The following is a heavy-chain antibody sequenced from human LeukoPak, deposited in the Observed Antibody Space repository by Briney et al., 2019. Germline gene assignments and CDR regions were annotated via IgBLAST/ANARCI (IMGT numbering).Heavy chain of an antibody. CDR1: GFLFNRFA. J-gene: IGHJ4*02. V-gene: IGHV3-23*01. CDR3: AKEGITGADS. CDR2: ISGGGDA. Sequence: GSLTLSCTASGFLFNRFAMSWVRQAPGQGLAWVSAISGGGDAHYADSVKGRFTISRDNSKNILFLHMNNLTADDTALYFCAKEGITGADSWGQGTLVSVSS.